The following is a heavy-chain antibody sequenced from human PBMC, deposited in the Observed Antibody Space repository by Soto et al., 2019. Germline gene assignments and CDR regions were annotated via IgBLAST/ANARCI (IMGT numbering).Heavy chain of an antibody. J-gene: IGHJ5*02. D-gene: IGHD2-15*01. CDR3: AHEGRYCSGGSCYANWFDP. Sequence: VSGPTLVNPTQTLTLTCTFSGFSLSTSGVGVGWIRQPPGKALEWLALIYWDDDKRYSPSLKSRLTITKDTSKNQVVLTMTNMDPVDTATYYCAHEGRYCSGGSCYANWFDPWGQGTLVTVPQ. CDR1: GFSLSTSGVG. V-gene: IGHV2-5*02. CDR2: IYWDDDK.